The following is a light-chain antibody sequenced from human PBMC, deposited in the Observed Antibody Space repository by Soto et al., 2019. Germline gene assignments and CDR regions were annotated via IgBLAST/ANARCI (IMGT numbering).Light chain of an antibody. CDR2: GTS. V-gene: IGKV3D-20*02. Sequence: EIVLTQSPGTLSLSPGERATLSCRAIQSVSSTYLAWYQQQPGQAPRLLMSGTSNRATGTPDRFSGSGSGTDFTLTISRLEPEDFAVYYCQQHSHWPPWTFGQGTKVDIK. CDR1: QSVSSTY. J-gene: IGKJ1*01. CDR3: QQHSHWPPWT.